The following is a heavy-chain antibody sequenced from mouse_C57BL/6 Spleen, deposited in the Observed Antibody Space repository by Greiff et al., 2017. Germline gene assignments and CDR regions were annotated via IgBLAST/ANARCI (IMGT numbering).Heavy chain of an antibody. J-gene: IGHJ2*01. CDR1: GFTFTDYY. CDR2: IRNKANGYTT. D-gene: IGHD6-1*01. Sequence: EVQRVESGGGLVQPGGSLSLSCAASGFTFTDYYMSWVRQPPGKALEWLGFIRNKANGYTTEYSASVKGRFTISRDNSQSILYLQLNALRAGDSATYYCGRYPLYYWGQGTTLTVSS. V-gene: IGHV7-3*01. CDR3: GRYPLYY.